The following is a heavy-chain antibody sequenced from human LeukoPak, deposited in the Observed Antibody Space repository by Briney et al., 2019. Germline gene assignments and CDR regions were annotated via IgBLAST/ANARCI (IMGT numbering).Heavy chain of an antibody. CDR2: IWYDGSKK. J-gene: IGHJ4*02. CDR3: ARMTGSSADY. V-gene: IGHV3-33*07. CDR1: GFTFSSNG. Sequence: GGSLRLSCAASGFTFSSNGMYWVRQAPGKGLEWVSLIWYDGSKKYYVDSVKGRFTISRDNSKNTLYLQMDSLRAEDTAVYYCARMTGSSADYWGQGTLVTVSS. D-gene: IGHD1-26*01.